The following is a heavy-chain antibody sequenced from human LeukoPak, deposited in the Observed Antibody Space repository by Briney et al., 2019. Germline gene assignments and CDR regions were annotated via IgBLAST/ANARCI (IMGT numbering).Heavy chain of an antibody. CDR2: TYHRSTWYD. J-gene: IGHJ4*02. CDR3: TREVAGTGGFDY. Sequence: SQTLSLTCAISGDIFSSNNAAWNWIRQSPSRGLEWLGRTYHRSTWYDDYVVSVRSRLTITPDISKYQVSLQLNSVTPEDTAVYYCTREVAGTGGFDYWGQGITVTVSS. D-gene: IGHD6-13*01. CDR1: GDIFSSNNAA. V-gene: IGHV6-1*01.